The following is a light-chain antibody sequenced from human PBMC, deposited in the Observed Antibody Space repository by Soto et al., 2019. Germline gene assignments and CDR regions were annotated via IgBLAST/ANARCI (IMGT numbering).Light chain of an antibody. V-gene: IGLV9-49*01. CDR1: SGYSNYK. J-gene: IGLJ1*01. CDR3: AADHGGGSNFVYV. CDR2: VGTGGIVG. Sequence: QPVLTQPPSASASLGASVTLTCTLSSGYSNYKVDWYQQRPGKGPRFVMRVGTGGIVGSKGDGIPDRFSVLGSGLNRYLTINDIQEEDESDYYCAADHGGGSNFVYVFGTGTKLTVL.